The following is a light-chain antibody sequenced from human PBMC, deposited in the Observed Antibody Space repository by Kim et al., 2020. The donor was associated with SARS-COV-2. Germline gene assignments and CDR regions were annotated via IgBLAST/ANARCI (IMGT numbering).Light chain of an antibody. J-gene: IGLJ3*02. Sequence: QSALTQPPSASGSPGQSVTISCTGTSNDVGGYNYVSWYQLHAGKAPKLMIYEVTKRPSGVPARFSGSKSGNTASLTVSGLQAEDEADYYCSSYAGSNNFGVFGGGTKLTVL. CDR1: SNDVGGYNY. V-gene: IGLV2-8*01. CDR2: EVT. CDR3: SSYAGSNNFGV.